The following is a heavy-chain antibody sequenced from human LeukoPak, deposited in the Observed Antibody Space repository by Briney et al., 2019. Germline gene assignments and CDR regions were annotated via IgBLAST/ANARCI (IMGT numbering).Heavy chain of an antibody. Sequence: ASVKVSCKVSGYTLTELSMHWVRQAPGKGLEGMGGFDPEDGETIYAQKFQGRVTMTEDTSTDTAYMELSSVRSEDTAVYYCAASYDFWDNWFDPWGQGTLVTVSS. J-gene: IGHJ5*02. V-gene: IGHV1-24*01. CDR2: FDPEDGET. CDR3: AASYDFWDNWFDP. D-gene: IGHD3-3*01. CDR1: GYTLTELS.